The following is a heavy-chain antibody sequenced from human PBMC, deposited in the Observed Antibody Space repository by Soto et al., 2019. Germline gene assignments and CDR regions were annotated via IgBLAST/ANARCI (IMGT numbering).Heavy chain of an antibody. J-gene: IGHJ6*02. CDR2: INPSGGRT. CDR3: ARPAATTFLYYQNGLDV. D-gene: IGHD4-4*01. CDR1: GYSFNTYY. V-gene: IGHV1-46*02. Sequence: ASVKVSCKASGYSFNTYYMQWVRQAPGQGLEWMGTINPSGGRTAYAQKLQGRLTMTRDTSTGTVYMELRSLTSEDTAVYYCARPAATTFLYYQNGLDVWGQGTTVTV.